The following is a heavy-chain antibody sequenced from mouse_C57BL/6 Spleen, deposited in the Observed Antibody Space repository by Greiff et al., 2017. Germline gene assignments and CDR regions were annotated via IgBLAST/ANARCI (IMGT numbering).Heavy chain of an antibody. Sequence: QVHVKQPGAELVKPGASVKLSCKASGYTFTSYWMHWVKQRPGRGLEWIGRIEPNSGGTKYNEKFKSKATLTVDKPSSTAYMQLSSLTSGDSAVYYCAYGNYGFAYWGQGTLVTVSA. CDR1: GYTFTSYW. V-gene: IGHV1-72*01. CDR2: IEPNSGGT. D-gene: IGHD2-1*01. J-gene: IGHJ3*01. CDR3: AYGNYGFAY.